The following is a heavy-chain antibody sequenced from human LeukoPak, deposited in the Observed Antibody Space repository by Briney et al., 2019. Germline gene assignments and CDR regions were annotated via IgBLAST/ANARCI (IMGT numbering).Heavy chain of an antibody. CDR1: GFAVSMHY. CDR2: IYAGGYT. V-gene: IGHV3-53*01. CDR3: AKGGTKFDYDGLPNGLDYRHFDS. D-gene: IGHD2-8*01. J-gene: IGHJ4*02. Sequence: GGSLRLSCAASGFAVSMHYMSWVRQAPGQGLEWVSVIYAGGYTYYAESVKGRFTISRDSSSNIVDLQMNNLRGEDTAVYYCAKGGTKFDYDGLPNGLDYRHFDSWGQGTLVTVSS.